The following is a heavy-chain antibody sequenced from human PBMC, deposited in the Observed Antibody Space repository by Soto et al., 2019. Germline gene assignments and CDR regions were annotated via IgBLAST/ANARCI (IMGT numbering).Heavy chain of an antibody. D-gene: IGHD2-2*01. V-gene: IGHV3-48*01. Sequence: GGSLRLSCAASGFTFRSYSMNWVRQAPGKGLELVSYISGGSSIIYYADSVKGRLTISRDNDKNSLYLQMNSLRAEDTAVYYCARKYCSSTTCSDYYYFYMDVWGKGTTVTVSS. CDR1: GFTFRSYS. J-gene: IGHJ6*03. CDR2: ISGGSSII. CDR3: ARKYCSSTTCSDYYYFYMDV.